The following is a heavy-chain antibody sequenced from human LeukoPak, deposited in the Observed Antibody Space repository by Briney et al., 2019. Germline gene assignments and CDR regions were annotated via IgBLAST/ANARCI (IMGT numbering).Heavy chain of an antibody. CDR3: ARADNWEGAKGD. CDR1: GGSFSGYY. V-gene: IGHV4-34*01. D-gene: IGHD3-16*01. Sequence: SETLSLTCAVYGGSFSGYYWSWIRQPPGKGLEWIGEINHSGSTNYNPSLKSRVTISLDTSKNQFSLKLSSVTAADTAVYYCARADNWEGAKGDWGQGTMVTVSS. CDR2: INHSGST. J-gene: IGHJ3*01.